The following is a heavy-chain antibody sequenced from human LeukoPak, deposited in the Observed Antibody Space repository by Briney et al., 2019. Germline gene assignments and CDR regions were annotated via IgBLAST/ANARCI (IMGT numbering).Heavy chain of an antibody. J-gene: IGHJ4*02. D-gene: IGHD3-16*02. CDR1: GYTFTSYD. Sequence: ASXXVSCKASGYTFTSYDINWVRQATGQGLEWMGWMNPNSGNTGYSQTFQPGVTMTTNTSISTAYMELSSLRSEDTAVYYCARAPPSSSYQFDYWGQGTLVTVSS. V-gene: IGHV1-8*01. CDR2: MNPNSGNT. CDR3: ARAPPSSSYQFDY.